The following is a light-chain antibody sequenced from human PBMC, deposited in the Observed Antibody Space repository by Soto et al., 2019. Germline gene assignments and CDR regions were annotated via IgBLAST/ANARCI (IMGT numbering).Light chain of an antibody. CDR1: QSVSGD. J-gene: IGKJ5*01. CDR3: QQYNNWPIT. Sequence: EVVLTQSPSTLSVSTGERATLSCRASQSVSGDLAWYHHKPGQAPRLLIYDASTRALDTPARFAGSGAGTEFTLTISSLQSEDFAVYFCQQYNNWPITFGQGTRLEIK. V-gene: IGKV3-15*01. CDR2: DAS.